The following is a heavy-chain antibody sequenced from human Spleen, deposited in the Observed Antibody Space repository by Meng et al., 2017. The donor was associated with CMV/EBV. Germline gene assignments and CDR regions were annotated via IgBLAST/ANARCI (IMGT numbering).Heavy chain of an antibody. Sequence: LPCAVSGGSFSTYCWSWIRQPPGKGLEWIGYIDYSGSTNYNPSLKSRVTISIDTSKNQFSLKLSSVIAADTADYYCARVGDWYFDPWGRGTLVTVSS. CDR1: GGSFSTYC. CDR2: IDYSGST. V-gene: IGHV4-59*01. D-gene: IGHD3-16*01. J-gene: IGHJ2*01. CDR3: ARVGDWYFDP.